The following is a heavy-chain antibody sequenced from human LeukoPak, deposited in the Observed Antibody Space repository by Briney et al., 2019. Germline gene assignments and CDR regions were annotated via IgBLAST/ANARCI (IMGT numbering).Heavy chain of an antibody. CDR2: INHSGST. CDR3: ARVRGRGSSSSYYYYYMDV. J-gene: IGHJ6*03. V-gene: IGHV4-34*01. Sequence: SETLSLTCAVYGGSFSGYYWSWIRQPPGKGLEWIGEINHSGSTNYNPSLKSRVTISVDTSKNQFSLKLSSVTAADTAVYYCARVRGRGSSSSYYYYYMDVWGKGTTVTVSS. D-gene: IGHD6-6*01. CDR1: GGSFSGYY.